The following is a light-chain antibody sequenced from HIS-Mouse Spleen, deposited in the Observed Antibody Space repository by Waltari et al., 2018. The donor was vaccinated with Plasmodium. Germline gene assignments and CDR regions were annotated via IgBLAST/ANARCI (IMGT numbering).Light chain of an antibody. V-gene: IGKV3-11*01. Sequence: EIVLTQSPATLSLSPGERATLSGRASQSVSSYLAWYQQKPGQAPRLRIYDASNMATGIPARFSGSGSGTDFTLTISSLEPEDLAVYYCQQRINWPRTFGQGTKLEIK. CDR3: QQRINWPRT. J-gene: IGKJ2*01. CDR2: DAS. CDR1: QSVSSY.